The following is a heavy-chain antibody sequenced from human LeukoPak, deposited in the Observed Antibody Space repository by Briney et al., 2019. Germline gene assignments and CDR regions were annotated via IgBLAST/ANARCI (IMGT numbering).Heavy chain of an antibody. Sequence: SETLSLTCTVSGGSITTSGHYWGWIRQPPGKGLEWIGSIDYRERTTYNPSLKSRVTISADTSRNQFSLKLSSVTATDTAAYYCARDGASSSWYNWFDPWGQGTLVTVSS. CDR2: IDYRERT. CDR3: ARDGASSSWYNWFDP. D-gene: IGHD6-13*01. J-gene: IGHJ5*02. V-gene: IGHV4-39*02. CDR1: GGSITTSGHY.